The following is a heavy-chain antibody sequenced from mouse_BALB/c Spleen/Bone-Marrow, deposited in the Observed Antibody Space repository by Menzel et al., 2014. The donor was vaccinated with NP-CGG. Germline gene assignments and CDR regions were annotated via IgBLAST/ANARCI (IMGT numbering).Heavy chain of an antibody. D-gene: IGHD1-1*01. Sequence: QVQLQQSGPGLVAPSQSLSITCIVSGFSLTSYGVHWVRQPPGKVLEWLGVIWAGGSTNYNSALMSRLSISKDNSKSQVFLKMSSLQTDDTAMYYCARGSYYEGAMDYWGQGTSVTVSS. CDR2: IWAGGST. CDR1: GFSLTSYG. V-gene: IGHV2-9*02. J-gene: IGHJ4*01. CDR3: ARGSYYEGAMDY.